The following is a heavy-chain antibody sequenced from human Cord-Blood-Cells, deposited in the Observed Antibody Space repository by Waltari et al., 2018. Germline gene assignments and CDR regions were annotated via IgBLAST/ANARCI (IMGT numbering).Heavy chain of an antibody. CDR2: IRSKANSYAT. D-gene: IGHD7-27*01. CDR3: TRPLTGEDY. V-gene: IGHV3-73*02. J-gene: IGHJ4*02. Sequence: EVQLVESGGGLVQPGGSLTLSCAASGFNSSGSAMHWVRQASGKGLEWVGRIRSKANSYATAYAASVKGRFTISRDDSKNTAYLQMNSLKTEDTAVYYCTRPLTGEDYWGQGTLVTVSS. CDR1: GFNSSGSA.